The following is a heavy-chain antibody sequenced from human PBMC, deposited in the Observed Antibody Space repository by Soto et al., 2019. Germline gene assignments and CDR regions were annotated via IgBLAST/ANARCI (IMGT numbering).Heavy chain of an antibody. CDR1: GGSISSSSYY. Sequence: PSETLSLTCTVSGGSISSSSYYWGWIRQPPGKGLEWIGSIYYSGSTYYNPSLKSRVTISVDTSKNQFSLKLSSVTAADTAVYYCARVATIGLYYYYYMDVWGKGTTVTVSS. CDR3: ARVATIGLYYYYYMDV. CDR2: IYYSGST. J-gene: IGHJ6*03. V-gene: IGHV4-39*07.